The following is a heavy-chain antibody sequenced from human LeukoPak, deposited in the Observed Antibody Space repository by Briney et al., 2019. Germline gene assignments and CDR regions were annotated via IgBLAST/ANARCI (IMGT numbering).Heavy chain of an antibody. Sequence: GGSLRLSCAASGFTFSSYAMHWVRQAPGKGLEWVAVISYDGSNKYYADSVKGRFTISRDNAKNPLYLQMNSLRAEDTAVYYCARDRALRLRLGEYYYYYYMDVWGKGTTVTISS. D-gene: IGHD3-16*01. CDR3: ARDRALRLRLGEYYYYYYMDV. J-gene: IGHJ6*03. CDR2: ISYDGSNK. CDR1: GFTFSSYA. V-gene: IGHV3-30*04.